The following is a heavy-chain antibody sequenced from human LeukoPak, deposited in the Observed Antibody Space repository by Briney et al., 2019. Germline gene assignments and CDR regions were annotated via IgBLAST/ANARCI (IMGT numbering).Heavy chain of an antibody. CDR3: ARGMMATVLGENFDL. CDR1: GGSISSYY. CDR2: IYTSGGT. V-gene: IGHV4-4*07. J-gene: IGHJ2*01. D-gene: IGHD5-24*01. Sequence: SETLFLTCTVSGGSISSYYWSWIRQPAGKGLEWIGRIYTSGGTNYNPSLNSRVTMSVDTSNTQFSLKLSSVTAADTAVYYCARGMMATVLGENFDLWGRGTLVTVSS.